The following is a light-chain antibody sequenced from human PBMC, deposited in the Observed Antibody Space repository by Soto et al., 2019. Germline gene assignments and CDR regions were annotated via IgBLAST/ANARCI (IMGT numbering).Light chain of an antibody. CDR2: EGS. J-gene: IGLJ2*01. V-gene: IGLV2-14*02. CDR3: SSYTSSSTPVV. Sequence: QSALTQPASVSGSPGQSITISCTGTNSDVGSYNLVSWYQHHPGKAPKLMVYEGSRRPSGVSNRFSGSKSGNTASLTISGLQAEDEADYYCSSYTSSSTPVVFGGGTKLTVL. CDR1: NSDVGSYNL.